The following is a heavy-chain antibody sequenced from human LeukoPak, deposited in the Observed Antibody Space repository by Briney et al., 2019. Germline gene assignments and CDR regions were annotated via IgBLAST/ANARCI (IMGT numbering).Heavy chain of an antibody. V-gene: IGHV3-30-3*01. CDR3: ASSSLDY. Sequence: GGSLRLSCAASGFTFSSYAMHWLRQAPGKGLEWVAVISYDGSHKYYADSVKGRFTISRDNSKNTLYLQMNSLRAEDTAVYYCASSSLDYWGQGTLVTVSS. J-gene: IGHJ4*02. CDR2: ISYDGSHK. CDR1: GFTFSSYA. D-gene: IGHD6-13*01.